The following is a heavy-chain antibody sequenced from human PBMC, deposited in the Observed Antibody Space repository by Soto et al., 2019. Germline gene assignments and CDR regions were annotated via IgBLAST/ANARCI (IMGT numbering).Heavy chain of an antibody. V-gene: IGHV4-39*01. J-gene: IGHJ6*03. Sequence: SATLSLTCTVSGGSIRERGLYWGWIRQSPGKGLEWIGSIFVSGRTHYNPSLKSRVTMSIDASRNQFSLNLISVTAADTGVYYCARSLMDVWGNGTTVTVSS. CDR1: GGSIRERGLY. CDR3: ARSLMDV. CDR2: IFVSGRT.